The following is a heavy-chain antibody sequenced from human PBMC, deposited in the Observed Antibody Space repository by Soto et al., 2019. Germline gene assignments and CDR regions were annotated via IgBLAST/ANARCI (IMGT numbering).Heavy chain of an antibody. Sequence: AAVKVSCKASGGTFSSYAISWVQQAPGQGLEWMGWISANFGNTNYAQKLQGRVTMTTDTSTSTAYMELRSLRSDDTAVYYCARVDVLRFLEWLIWGQGTLVTVSS. CDR2: ISANFGNT. V-gene: IGHV1-18*01. CDR1: GGTFSSYA. CDR3: ARVDVLRFLEWLI. J-gene: IGHJ4*02. D-gene: IGHD3-3*01.